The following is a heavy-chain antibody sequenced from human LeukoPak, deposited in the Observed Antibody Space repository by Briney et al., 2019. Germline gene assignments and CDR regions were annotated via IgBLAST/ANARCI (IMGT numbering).Heavy chain of an antibody. V-gene: IGHV3-7*01. CDR1: GFTFSSYW. CDR3: ARDPTAMVRSLFDY. J-gene: IGHJ4*02. CDR2: IKQDGSEK. D-gene: IGHD5-18*01. Sequence: GGSLRLSCAASGFTFSSYWMSWVRQAPGKGLEWVANIKQDGSEKYYVDSVKGRFTISRDNAKNSLYLQMNSLRAEDTAVYYCARDPTAMVRSLFDYWGQGTLVTVSS.